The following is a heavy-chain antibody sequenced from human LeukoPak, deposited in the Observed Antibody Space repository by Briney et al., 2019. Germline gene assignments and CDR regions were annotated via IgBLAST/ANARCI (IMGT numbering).Heavy chain of an antibody. CDR1: GGSISSSSYY. D-gene: IGHD2-15*01. CDR2: IYYSGST. J-gene: IGHJ4*02. Sequence: LETLSLTCTVSGGSISSSSYYWGWIRQSPGKGLEWIGSIYYSGSTYYNPSLKSRVTISVDTSKNQFSLKLSSVTAADTAVYYCARPEGYCSGGSCYSYFDYWGQGTLVTVSS. CDR3: ARPEGYCSGGSCYSYFDY. V-gene: IGHV4-39*01.